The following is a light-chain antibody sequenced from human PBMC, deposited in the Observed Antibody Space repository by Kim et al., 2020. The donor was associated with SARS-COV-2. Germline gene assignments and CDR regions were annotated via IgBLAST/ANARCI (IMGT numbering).Light chain of an antibody. CDR3: MQGTHWPFT. CDR1: QSLAYSDGNIY. V-gene: IGKV2-30*01. J-gene: IGKJ3*01. Sequence: PASISCRSSQSLAYSDGNIYLNWFHQRPGQSPRRLIYKVSKRDSGVPDSFSGSGSGTDFTLQISRVEAEDVGVYYCMQGTHWPFTFGPGTKVDIK. CDR2: KVS.